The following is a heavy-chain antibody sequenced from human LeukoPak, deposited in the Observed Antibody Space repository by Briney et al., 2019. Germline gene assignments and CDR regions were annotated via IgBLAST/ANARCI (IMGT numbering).Heavy chain of an antibody. J-gene: IGHJ4*02. CDR3: ARDNNGGNYHEARFDY. CDR2: ISTYNGNT. V-gene: IGHV1-18*01. CDR1: GYIFTNYD. D-gene: IGHD4/OR15-4a*01. Sequence: ASVKVSCKASGYIFTNYDITWVRQAPGQGLEWMGWISTYNGNTDYGEKFQDRVTMTTDTSTSTAYMDLRSPRSDDTAVYYCARDNNGGNYHEARFDYWGQGALVTVSS.